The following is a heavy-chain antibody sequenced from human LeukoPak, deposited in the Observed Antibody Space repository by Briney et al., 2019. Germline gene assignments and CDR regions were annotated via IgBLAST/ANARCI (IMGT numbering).Heavy chain of an antibody. V-gene: IGHV3-48*02. D-gene: IGHD3-10*01. Sequence: GGSLRLSCAASGFTFTHYSMNWVRQAPGKGLEWVSYITYSSNTIYYADSVKGRFTISRDNANNSLFLQMDSLRHEDTALYYCAAEMRGSGKFDFWGQGTLVTVSS. CDR2: ITYSSNTI. CDR3: AAEMRGSGKFDF. J-gene: IGHJ4*02. CDR1: GFTFTHYS.